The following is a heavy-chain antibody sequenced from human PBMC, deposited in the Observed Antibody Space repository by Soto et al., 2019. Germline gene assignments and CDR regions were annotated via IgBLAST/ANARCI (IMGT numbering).Heavy chain of an antibody. V-gene: IGHV3-30-3*01. D-gene: IGHD3-16*01. J-gene: IGHJ6*02. CDR3: ARVGGPYYYYYGMDV. CDR2: ISYDGSNK. CDR1: GFTFSSYA. Sequence: XGSLRLSCAASGFTFSSYAMHGVRQAPGKGLEWVAVISYDGSNKYYADSVKGRFTISRDNSKNTLYLQMNSQRAEDTAVYYCARVGGPYYYYYGMDVWGQGTTVTVSS.